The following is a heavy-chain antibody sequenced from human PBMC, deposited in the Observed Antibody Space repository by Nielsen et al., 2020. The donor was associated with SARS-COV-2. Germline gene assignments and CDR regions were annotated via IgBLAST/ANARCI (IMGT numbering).Heavy chain of an antibody. CDR1: GFTFDDYA. D-gene: IGHD1-1*01. J-gene: IGHJ6*03. CDR3: ARTSAGGSYYYYYYYMDV. Sequence: GGSLRLSCAASGFTFDDYAMHWVRQAPGKGLEWVSGISWNSGSIGYADSVKGRFTISRDNAKNSLYLQMNSLRDEDTAVYYCARTSAGGSYYYYYYYMDVWGKGTTVTVSS. V-gene: IGHV3-9*01. CDR2: ISWNSGSI.